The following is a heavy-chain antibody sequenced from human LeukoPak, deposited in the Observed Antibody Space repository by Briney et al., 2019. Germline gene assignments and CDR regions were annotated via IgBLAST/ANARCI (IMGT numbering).Heavy chain of an antibody. D-gene: IGHD5-18*01. CDR2: MNPNSGNT. CDR1: GYTFTSYD. J-gene: IGHJ6*03. V-gene: IGHV1-8*01. CDR3: ARGRTAMVPPNNTYYYYYYMDV. Sequence: ASVKVSCKASGYTFTSYDINWVRQAPGQGLEWMGWMNPNSGNTGYAQKFQGRVTMTRNTSISTAYMELSSLRSEDTAVYYCARGRTAMVPPNNTYYYYYYMDVWGKGTTVTVSS.